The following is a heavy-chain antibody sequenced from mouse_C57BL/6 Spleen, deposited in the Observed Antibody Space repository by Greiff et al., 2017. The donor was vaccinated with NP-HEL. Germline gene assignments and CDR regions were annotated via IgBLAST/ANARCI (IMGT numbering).Heavy chain of an antibody. J-gene: IGHJ1*03. V-gene: IGHV1-9*01. CDR2: ILPGSGST. CDR1: GYTFTGYW. CDR3: ARGGVTTVVARWYCDV. D-gene: IGHD1-1*01. Sequence: VQLQQSGAELMKPGASVKLSCKATGYTFTGYWIEWVKQRPGHGLEWIGEILPGSGSTNYNEKFKGKATFTADTSSNTAYMQLSSLTTEDSAIYYCARGGVTTVVARWYCDVWGTGTTVTVSS.